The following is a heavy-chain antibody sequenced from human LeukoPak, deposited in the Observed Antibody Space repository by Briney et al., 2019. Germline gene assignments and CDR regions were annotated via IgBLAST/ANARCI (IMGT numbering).Heavy chain of an antibody. D-gene: IGHD2-2*01. J-gene: IGHJ6*03. Sequence: SETLSLTCAVSGGSISSYYWSLIRQPAGKGLEWIGRIYNSESTNYNPSLRSRVTMSVDKSKNQFSLKVSSATAADTAVYYCARTGCSSTSCYGYYYYYMDVWGKGTTVTVSS. V-gene: IGHV4-4*07. CDR2: IYNSEST. CDR3: ARTGCSSTSCYGYYYYYMDV. CDR1: GGSISSYY.